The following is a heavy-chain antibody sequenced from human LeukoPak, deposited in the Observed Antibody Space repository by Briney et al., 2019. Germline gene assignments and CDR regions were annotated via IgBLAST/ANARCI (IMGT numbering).Heavy chain of an antibody. Sequence: SVKVSCKASGGTFSSYAISWVRQAPGQGLDWMGRIIPIFGTANYAQKFQGRVTITTDESTSTAYMELSSLRSEDTAVYYCATDTAMVTTGVDYWGQGTLVTVSS. V-gene: IGHV1-69*05. CDR2: IIPIFGTA. CDR1: GGTFSSYA. CDR3: ATDTAMVTTGVDY. D-gene: IGHD5-18*01. J-gene: IGHJ4*02.